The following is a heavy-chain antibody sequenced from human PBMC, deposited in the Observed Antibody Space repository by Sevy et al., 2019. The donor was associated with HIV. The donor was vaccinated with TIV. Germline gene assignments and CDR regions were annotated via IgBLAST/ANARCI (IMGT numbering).Heavy chain of an antibody. CDR3: AKDFRTQFNRVVPAAILDN. CDR1: GFTFSSYA. Sequence: GGSLRLSCTASGFTFSSYAMSWVRQAPGKGLEWVSTISDGSDSTYYADSVKSRFTISRDNSKNMLYRQRNTLRAEDTAVYDCAKDFRTQFNRVVPAAILDNWGLGTLVTVSS. D-gene: IGHD2-2*02. J-gene: IGHJ4*02. CDR2: ISDGSDST. V-gene: IGHV3-23*01.